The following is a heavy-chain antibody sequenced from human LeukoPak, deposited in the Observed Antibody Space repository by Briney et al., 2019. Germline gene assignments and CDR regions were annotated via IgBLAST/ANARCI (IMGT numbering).Heavy chain of an antibody. CDR1: GGSISSSSYY. CDR2: IYYSGST. Sequence: SETLSLTCTVSGGSISSSSYYWGWIRQPPGKGLEWIGSIYYSGSTYYNPSLKSRVTISVDTSKNQFSLKLSSVTAADAAVYYCARHFRGTMTPWGQGTLVTVSS. J-gene: IGHJ5*02. V-gene: IGHV4-39*01. CDR3: ARHFRGTMTP. D-gene: IGHD3-22*01.